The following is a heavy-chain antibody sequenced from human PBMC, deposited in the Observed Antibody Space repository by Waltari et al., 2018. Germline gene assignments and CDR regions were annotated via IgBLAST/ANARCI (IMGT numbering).Heavy chain of an antibody. D-gene: IGHD2-2*01. J-gene: IGHJ4*02. CDR3: TRGPPPLGSTSPMSGD. Sequence: QVQLVQSGAEVKKPGASVKVSCKASGYTFIGYYMNWVRQAPGQGLEWMGRINSNTGGTSYPQKLQGRVTMTRDTSISTAYMELSGLRSDDTALYYCTRGPPPLGSTSPMSGDWGQGTLVTVSS. CDR1: GYTFIGYY. CDR2: INSNTGGT. V-gene: IGHV1-2*02.